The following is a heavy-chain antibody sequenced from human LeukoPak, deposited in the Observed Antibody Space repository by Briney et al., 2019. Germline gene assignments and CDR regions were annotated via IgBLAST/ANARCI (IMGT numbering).Heavy chain of an antibody. CDR1: GGSISSSSYY. CDR2: IYYSGST. J-gene: IGHJ3*02. Sequence: KSSETLSLTCTVSGGSISSSSYYWGWIRQPPGKGLEWIGSIYYSGSTYYNPSLKSRVAISVDTSKNQFSLKLSSVTAADTAVYYCARGCSGGSCYSGAFDIWGQGTMVTVSS. CDR3: ARGCSGGSCYSGAFDI. D-gene: IGHD2-15*01. V-gene: IGHV4-39*01.